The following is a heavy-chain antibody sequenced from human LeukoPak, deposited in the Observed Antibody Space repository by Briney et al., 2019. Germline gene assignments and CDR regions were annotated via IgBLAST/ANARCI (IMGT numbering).Heavy chain of an antibody. CDR2: FSAYNGNT. CDR1: GYTITSYG. J-gene: IGHJ4*02. Sequence: GASVKVSCKASGYTITSYGISWVRQAPGQGLEWMGWFSAYNGNTNYAQKLQGRVTMTTDTSTSTAYMELRSLRSDDTAVYYCARHLLGRYQLLLDYWGQGTLVTVSS. V-gene: IGHV1-18*04. D-gene: IGHD2-2*01. CDR3: ARHLLGRYQLLLDY.